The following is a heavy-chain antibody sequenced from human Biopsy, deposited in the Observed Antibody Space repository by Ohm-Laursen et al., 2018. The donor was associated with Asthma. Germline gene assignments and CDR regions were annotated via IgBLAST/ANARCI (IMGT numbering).Heavy chain of an antibody. Sequence: ASVKVSCKTSGYTFNSAGITWVRQAPGQGLEWMGWISVYNGNTKVAQKLQDRVTMITDTSTSTAYMELRSLRSDDTAVYFCARAVDYSHYYGVDVWDQGTTVTVS. CDR1: GYTFNSAG. CDR3: ARAVDYSHYYGVDV. V-gene: IGHV1-18*01. J-gene: IGHJ6*02. D-gene: IGHD3-10*01. CDR2: ISVYNGNT.